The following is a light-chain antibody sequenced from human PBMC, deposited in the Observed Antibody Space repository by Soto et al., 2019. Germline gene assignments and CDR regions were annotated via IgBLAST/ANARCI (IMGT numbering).Light chain of an antibody. CDR3: CSYAGSSTYV. CDR2: EVS. V-gene: IGLV2-23*02. CDR1: SSDVGSYNL. Sequence: ALTQPASVSGSPGQSITISCTGTSSDVGSYNLVSWYQQHPGKAPKLMIYEVSKRPSGVSNRFSGSKSGNTASLTISGLQAEDEADYYCCSYAGSSTYVLGTGTKVTVL. J-gene: IGLJ1*01.